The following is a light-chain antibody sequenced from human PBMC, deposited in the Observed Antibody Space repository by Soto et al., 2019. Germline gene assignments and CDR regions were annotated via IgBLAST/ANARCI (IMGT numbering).Light chain of an antibody. J-gene: IGKJ5*01. CDR1: QSVHTF. CDR3: HQRSNWPTDT. V-gene: IGKV3-11*01. Sequence: ECVFTQSPDTLSLSPWGGASRSGRASQSVHTFLAWYQQKPCQPHRLLIYGASTRATGVPARFSGSGSGTDFTLTISSLEPEDFAVYYCHQRSNWPTDTFGQGTRLEIK. CDR2: GAS.